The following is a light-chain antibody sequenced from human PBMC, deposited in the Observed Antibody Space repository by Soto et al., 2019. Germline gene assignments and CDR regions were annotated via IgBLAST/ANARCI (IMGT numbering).Light chain of an antibody. CDR3: QHRANLWT. J-gene: IGKJ1*01. CDR1: QSVSSY. V-gene: IGKV3-11*01. Sequence: EIVLTQSPATLSLSPGERATLSCRASQSVSSYLAWYQQKPGQAPRLLIYDASNRATGIPARFSGSGSGTDFTLTISSLDPEDFAVYYCQHRANLWTFGQGTKVDIK. CDR2: DAS.